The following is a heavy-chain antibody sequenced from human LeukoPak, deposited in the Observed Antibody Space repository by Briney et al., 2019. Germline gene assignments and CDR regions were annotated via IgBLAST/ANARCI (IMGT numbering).Heavy chain of an antibody. J-gene: IGHJ4*02. V-gene: IGHV3-23*01. CDR3: AKHRGSGYHYFDY. Sequence: PGGSLRLSCPVSGFTFSSYAMSWVRQAPGRWLGWVSVISTSGESAYYADSVKGRFTISRDNSKNTLYLQMNSLRAEDTAVYYCAKHRGSGYHYFDYWGQGTLVTVSS. D-gene: IGHD3-22*01. CDR2: ISTSGESA. CDR1: GFTFSSYA.